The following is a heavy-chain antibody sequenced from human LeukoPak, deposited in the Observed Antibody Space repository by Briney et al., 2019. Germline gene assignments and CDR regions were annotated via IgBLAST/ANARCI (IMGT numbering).Heavy chain of an antibody. CDR3: ARYVWGSYPTFEDY. Sequence: SETLSLTCTVSGGPISSYYWSWIRQPPGKGLEWIGYIYYSGSTNYNPSLKSRVTISVDTSKDQFSLKLSSVTAADPAVYYCARYVWGSYPTFEDYWGQGTLVTVSS. D-gene: IGHD3-16*02. CDR2: IYYSGST. V-gene: IGHV4-59*01. CDR1: GGPISSYY. J-gene: IGHJ4*02.